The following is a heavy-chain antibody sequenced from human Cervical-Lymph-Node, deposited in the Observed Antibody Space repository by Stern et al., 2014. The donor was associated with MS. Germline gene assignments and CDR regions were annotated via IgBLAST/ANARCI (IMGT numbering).Heavy chain of an antibody. J-gene: IGHJ4*02. V-gene: IGHV3-21*01. CDR3: ARARVGDYARSPHLDS. CDR1: GFTFSHYS. Sequence: EMQLVESGGGLVKPGGSLRLSCDASGFTFSHYSINWVRQAPGKGLEWISSISNNFTHTYYAESVEGRFTISRDSAKNSVHLHMASLRAEDSAVYYCARARVGDYARSPHLDSWGRGTLVSVSS. CDR2: ISNNFTHT. D-gene: IGHD4-17*01.